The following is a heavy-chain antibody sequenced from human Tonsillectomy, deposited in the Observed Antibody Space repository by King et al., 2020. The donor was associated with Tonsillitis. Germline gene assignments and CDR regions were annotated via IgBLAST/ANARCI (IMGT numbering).Heavy chain of an antibody. CDR1: VYTFTSYG. CDR2: ISPYNGDT. Sequence: QLVQSGAEVKKPGASVKVSCKASVYTFTSYGISWVRQAPGQGLEWMGWISPYNGDTDYAQKFQGKVTMTTDTSTSTAYMELRSLRSDDTAVYCCARDMWDLRMDVWGKGTTVTVSS. CDR3: ARDMWDLRMDV. D-gene: IGHD1-26*01. J-gene: IGHJ6*03. V-gene: IGHV1-18*01.